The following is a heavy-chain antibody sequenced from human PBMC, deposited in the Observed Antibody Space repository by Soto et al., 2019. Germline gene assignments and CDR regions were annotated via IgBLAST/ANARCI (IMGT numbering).Heavy chain of an antibody. CDR2: INAGNGNT. J-gene: IGHJ4*02. CDR1: GYTFTSYA. Sequence: QVQLVQSGAEVKKPGASVKVSCKASGYTFTSYAMHWVRQAPGQRLEWMGWINAGNGNTKYSQKFQGRVTITRDTSASTAYMERSSLRSEDTAVYYCARSPELVYSYGLAVDYWGQGTLVTVSS. D-gene: IGHD5-18*01. CDR3: ARSPELVYSYGLAVDY. V-gene: IGHV1-3*01.